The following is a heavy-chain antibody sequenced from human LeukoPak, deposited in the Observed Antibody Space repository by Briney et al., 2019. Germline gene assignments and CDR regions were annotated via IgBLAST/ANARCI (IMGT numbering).Heavy chain of an antibody. Sequence: GGSLRLSCTASGFTFGDYAMSWFRQAPGKGLEWVSAISGSGGSTYYADSVKGRFTISRDNSKNTLYLQMNSLRAEDTAVYYCAKDNSYGSSIAFDYWGQGTLVTVSS. CDR2: ISGSGGST. D-gene: IGHD5-18*01. CDR1: GFTFGDYA. V-gene: IGHV3-23*01. CDR3: AKDNSYGSSIAFDY. J-gene: IGHJ4*02.